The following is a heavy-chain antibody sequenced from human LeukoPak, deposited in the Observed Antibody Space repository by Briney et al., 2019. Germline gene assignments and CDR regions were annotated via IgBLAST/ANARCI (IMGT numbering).Heavy chain of an antibody. D-gene: IGHD3-3*01. CDR1: GYSISSGYY. CDR3: ARGRYYDFWSGYYNYFDY. Sequence: SETLSLTCTVSGYSISSGYYWGWIRPPPGKGLEWIGSIYHSGSTYYNPSLKSRATISVDTSKNQFSLKLSSVTAADTAVYYCARGRYYDFWSGYYNYFDYWGQGTLVTVSS. J-gene: IGHJ4*02. CDR2: IYHSGST. V-gene: IGHV4-38-2*02.